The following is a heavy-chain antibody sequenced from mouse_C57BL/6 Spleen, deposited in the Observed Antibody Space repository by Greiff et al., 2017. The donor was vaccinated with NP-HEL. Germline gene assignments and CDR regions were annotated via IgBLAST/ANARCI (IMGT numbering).Heavy chain of an antibody. CDR3: VRQRGWSHWYFDV. CDR2: IRSKSNNYAT. J-gene: IGHJ1*03. V-gene: IGHV10-1*01. Sequence: EVKLVESGGGLVQPKGSLKLSCAASGFSFNTYAMNWVRQAPGKGLEWVARIRSKSNNYATYYADSVKDRFTISRDDSESMLYLQMNNLKTEDTAMYYCVRQRGWSHWYFDVWGTGTTVTVSS. D-gene: IGHD2-3*01. CDR1: GFSFNTYA.